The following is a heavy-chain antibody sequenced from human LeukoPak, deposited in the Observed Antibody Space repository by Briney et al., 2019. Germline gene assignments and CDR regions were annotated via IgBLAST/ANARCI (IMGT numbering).Heavy chain of an antibody. CDR3: ATVTVIRDIVVVVAATFDY. D-gene: IGHD2-15*01. J-gene: IGHJ4*02. V-gene: IGHV1-24*01. CDR1: GYTLTELS. Sequence: ASVTVSFKVSGYTLTELSMHWVRQAPGKGLEWKGGFDPEDGETIYAQKFQGRVTMTEDTSTDTAYMELSSLRSEDTAVYYCATVTVIRDIVVVVAATFDYWGQGTLVTVSS. CDR2: FDPEDGET.